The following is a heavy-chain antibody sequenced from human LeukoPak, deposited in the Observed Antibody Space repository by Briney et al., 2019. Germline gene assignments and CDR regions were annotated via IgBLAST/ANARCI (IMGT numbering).Heavy chain of an antibody. CDR1: GFTFSSYA. CDR2: ISYDGSNK. Sequence: GGSLRLSCAAPGFTFSSYAMHWVRQAPGKGLEWVAVISYDGSNKYYADSVKGRFTISRDNSKNTLYLQMNSLRAEDTAVYYCARDPHEYCSSTSCYGMVYYYYGMDVWGQGTTVTVSS. V-gene: IGHV3-30-3*01. D-gene: IGHD2-2*01. CDR3: ARDPHEYCSSTSCYGMVYYYYGMDV. J-gene: IGHJ6*02.